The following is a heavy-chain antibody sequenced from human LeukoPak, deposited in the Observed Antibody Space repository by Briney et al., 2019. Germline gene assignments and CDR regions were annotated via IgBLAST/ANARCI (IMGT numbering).Heavy chain of an antibody. Sequence: PGGSLRLSCAASGFTFSSSEMSWVRQAPGKGLEWVSYISTTGNTKYYADSVQGRFTVSRDNGQSLLFLQMNSLRAGDTAIYYCARVFVSGYDVLTGCFRAFDYWGQGALVTVSS. CDR3: ARVFVSGYDVLTGCFRAFDY. V-gene: IGHV3-48*03. CDR1: GFTFSSSE. D-gene: IGHD3-9*01. J-gene: IGHJ4*02. CDR2: ISTTGNTK.